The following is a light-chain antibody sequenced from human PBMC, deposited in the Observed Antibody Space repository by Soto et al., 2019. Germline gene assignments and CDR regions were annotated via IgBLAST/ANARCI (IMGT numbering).Light chain of an antibody. CDR2: QDG. J-gene: IGLJ1*01. Sequence: SYELTQPPSVSVSPGQTASITCSGDKLGDKYASWYQQKPGQSPVLVIYQDGKRPSGVPERFSGSNSGNTATLTISETQVLVEAAYSCQAWNSTTEVFGPGTKV. CDR3: QAWNSTTEV. CDR1: KLGDKY. V-gene: IGLV3-1*01.